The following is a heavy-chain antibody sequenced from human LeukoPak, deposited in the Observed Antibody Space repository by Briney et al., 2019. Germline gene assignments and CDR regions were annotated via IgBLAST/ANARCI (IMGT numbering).Heavy chain of an antibody. CDR2: IYYSGST. V-gene: IGHV4-39*01. J-gene: IGHJ2*01. D-gene: IGHD3-3*01. CDR1: GGSISSSIYY. Sequence: SETLSLTCTVSGGSISSSIYYWGWIRQPPGKGLEWIGSIYYSGSTYYNPSLKSRVTISVDTSKNQFSLKLSSVTAADTAVYYCARQGSPSITIFGVVIIPHWYFDLWGRGTLVTVSS. CDR3: ARQGSPSITIFGVVIIPHWYFDL.